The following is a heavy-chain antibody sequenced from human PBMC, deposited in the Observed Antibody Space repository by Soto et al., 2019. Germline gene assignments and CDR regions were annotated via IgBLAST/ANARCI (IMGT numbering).Heavy chain of an antibody. CDR1: GYSFTNYD. CDR3: SRVQLRDALLRYFDWLPNWFDP. D-gene: IGHD3-9*01. CDR2: MNPGNNQH. Sequence: ASVKVSCKASGYSFTNYDIHWVRQAAGLGLEWMGWMNPGNNQHVYTQKFRDRVTVSTDTSISTTYMVLSSLTSEDTAVYYCSRVQLRDALLRYFDWLPNWFDPWGQGTLVTVSS. J-gene: IGHJ5*02. V-gene: IGHV1-8*01.